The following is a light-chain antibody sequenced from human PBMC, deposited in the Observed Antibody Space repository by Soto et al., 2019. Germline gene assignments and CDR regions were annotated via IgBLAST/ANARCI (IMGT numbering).Light chain of an antibody. J-gene: IGLJ3*02. CDR3: SSYTTSSTVV. V-gene: IGLV2-14*01. Sequence: QSALTQPASVSGSPGQSITISCAGTSGDVGGYNYVSWYQQHPGKVPKLMIYEVIRRPSGISNRFSGSKSGNTASLTISTLQAEDEAEYYCSSYTTSSTVVFGGGTKLTVL. CDR2: EVI. CDR1: SGDVGGYNY.